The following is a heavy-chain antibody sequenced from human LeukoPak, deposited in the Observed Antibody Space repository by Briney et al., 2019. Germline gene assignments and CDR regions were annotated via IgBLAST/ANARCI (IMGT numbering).Heavy chain of an antibody. CDR1: GFTFSSSA. J-gene: IGHJ4*02. V-gene: IGHV3-23*01. Sequence: PGGSLRLSCAASGFTFSSSAMTWVRQAPGKGLEFVSVISGNGGSTYYADSVKGRFTISRDNSKSTLYLQMNSLRAEDTAVYYCAKGGSGWYVGLFDYWGQGTLVTVSS. CDR3: AKGGSGWYVGLFDY. D-gene: IGHD6-19*01. CDR2: ISGNGGST.